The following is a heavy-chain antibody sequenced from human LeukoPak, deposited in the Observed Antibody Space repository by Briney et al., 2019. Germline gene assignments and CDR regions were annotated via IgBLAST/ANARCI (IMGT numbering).Heavy chain of an antibody. CDR1: GNYW. CDR3: VSFYETY. Sequence: GGSLRLSCAASGNYWMHWVRQAPGKGLVWVSQINSDGSWTSYADSVKGRFTISKDNAKNTVYLQMNSLRAEDTAVYYCVSFYETYWGRGTLLTVSS. CDR2: INSDGSWT. D-gene: IGHD2/OR15-2a*01. J-gene: IGHJ4*02. V-gene: IGHV3-74*01.